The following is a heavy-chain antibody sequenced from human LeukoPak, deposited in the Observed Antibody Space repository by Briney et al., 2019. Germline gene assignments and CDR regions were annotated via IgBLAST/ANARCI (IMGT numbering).Heavy chain of an antibody. J-gene: IGHJ6*02. D-gene: IGHD3-3*01. CDR2: ISAYNGNT. V-gene: IGHV1-18*01. CDR1: GYTFTSYG. Sequence: ASVKVSCRASGYTFTSYGISWARQAPGQGLEWMGWISAYNGNTNYAQKLQGRVTMTTDTSTSTAYMELRSLRSDDTAVYYCARDYDFWSGYIPYYYYGMDVWGQGTTVTVSS. CDR3: ARDYDFWSGYIPYYYYGMDV.